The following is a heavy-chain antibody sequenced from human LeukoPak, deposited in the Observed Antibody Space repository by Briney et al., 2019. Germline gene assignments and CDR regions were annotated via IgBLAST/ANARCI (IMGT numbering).Heavy chain of an antibody. J-gene: IGHJ4*02. CDR2: VSGNGGRT. D-gene: IGHD6-19*01. V-gene: IGHV3-23*01. Sequence: XVXQGPXXXXEWVSVVSGNGGRTYYADSVKGRFTISRDNSKNTLYVQMNSLRAEDTAVYYCAKDRSAAGSFDHWGQGTLVTVSS. CDR3: AKDRSAAGSFDH.